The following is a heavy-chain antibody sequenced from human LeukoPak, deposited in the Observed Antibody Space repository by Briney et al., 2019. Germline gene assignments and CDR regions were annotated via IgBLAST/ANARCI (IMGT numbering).Heavy chain of an antibody. D-gene: IGHD4-17*01. CDR1: GLTFSIYA. Sequence: PGGSLRLSCAASGLTFSIYAMNWVRQAPGKGLEWVSGISGSGDSTYYADSVKGRFTISRDNSKNTLYLQMNSLRAEDTAVYYCARMTTVTPSDYWGQGTLVTVSS. J-gene: IGHJ4*02. CDR3: ARMTTVTPSDY. CDR2: ISGSGDST. V-gene: IGHV3-23*01.